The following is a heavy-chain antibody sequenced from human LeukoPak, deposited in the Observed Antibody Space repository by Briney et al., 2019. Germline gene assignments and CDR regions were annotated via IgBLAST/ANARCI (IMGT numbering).Heavy chain of an antibody. CDR3: ARFSGGSNAFDI. CDR1: GFTFSSYA. CDR2: ISGSGGST. Sequence: GGSLRLSCAASGFTFSSYAMSWVRQAPGKGLEWVSAISGSGGSTYYADSVKGRFTISRDNSKNTLYLQMNSLRPEDTAVYYCARFSGGSNAFDIWGQGTMVTVSS. J-gene: IGHJ3*02. V-gene: IGHV3-23*01. D-gene: IGHD2-15*01.